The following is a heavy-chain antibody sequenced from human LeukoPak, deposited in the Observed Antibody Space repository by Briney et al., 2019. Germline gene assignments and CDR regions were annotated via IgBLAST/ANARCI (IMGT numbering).Heavy chain of an antibody. J-gene: IGHJ3*02. D-gene: IGHD1-14*01. CDR3: ARVGRPVGDAFDI. CDR1: GGTFSSYT. CDR2: IIPIFGTP. Sequence: ASVKVSFKASGGTFSSYTFSWVRQAPGQGLEWMGRIIPIFGTPNYAQKFQRRVTIATDESTSTAYMELSSLRSDDTAVYYCARVGRPVGDAFDIWGQGTMVTVSS. V-gene: IGHV1-69*05.